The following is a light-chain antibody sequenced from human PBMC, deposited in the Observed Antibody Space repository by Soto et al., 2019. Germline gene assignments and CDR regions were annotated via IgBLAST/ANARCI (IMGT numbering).Light chain of an antibody. Sequence: QSALTQPPSVSAAPGQKVTISCSGSSSNIGGNSVSWYQQLPGTAPKLLIYDDNKRPSGIPDRFSGSKSGTSATLGITGFQTGDEADYYCGSWDSCLSAYVFGTGTKV. V-gene: IGLV1-51*01. J-gene: IGLJ1*01. CDR3: GSWDSCLSAYV. CDR1: SSNIGGNS. CDR2: DDN.